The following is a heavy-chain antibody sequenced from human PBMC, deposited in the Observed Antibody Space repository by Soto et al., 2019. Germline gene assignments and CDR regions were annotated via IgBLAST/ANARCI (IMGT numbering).Heavy chain of an antibody. D-gene: IGHD3-3*01. V-gene: IGHV1-8*01. Sequence: ASVKVSCKASGYTFTSYDINWVRQATGQGLEWMGWMNPNSGNTGYAQKFQGRVTMTRNTSTSTAYMELRSLRSDDTAVYYCARADFWSGYGAPDYYGMDVWGQGTTVTVSS. CDR3: ARADFWSGYGAPDYYGMDV. CDR1: GYTFTSYD. J-gene: IGHJ6*02. CDR2: MNPNSGNT.